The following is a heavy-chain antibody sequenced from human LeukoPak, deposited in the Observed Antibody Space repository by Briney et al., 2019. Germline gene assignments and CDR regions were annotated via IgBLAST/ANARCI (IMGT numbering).Heavy chain of an antibody. V-gene: IGHV4-59*08. CDR3: ARVEGYCGGDCYSNWFDP. CDR2: IYYSGST. Sequence: SETLSLTCTVSGGSISSYYWSWIRQPPGKGLEWIGYIYYSGSTNYNPSLKSRVTISVDTSKNQFSLKLSSVTAADTAVYYCARVEGYCGGDCYSNWFDPWGQGTLVTVSS. J-gene: IGHJ5*02. CDR1: GGSISSYY. D-gene: IGHD2-21*02.